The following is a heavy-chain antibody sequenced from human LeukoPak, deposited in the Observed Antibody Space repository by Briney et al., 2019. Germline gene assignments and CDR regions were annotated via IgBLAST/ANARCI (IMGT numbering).Heavy chain of an antibody. CDR3: ARDSDSSGYYYSFDP. Sequence: SETLSLTCTDSGGSISSYYWSWIRQPPGKGLEWIGYIYYSGSTNYNPSLKSRVTISVDTSKNQFSLRLSSVTAADTAVYYCARDSDSSGYYYSFDPWGQGTLVTVSS. CDR1: GGSISSYY. V-gene: IGHV4-59*01. J-gene: IGHJ5*02. CDR2: IYYSGST. D-gene: IGHD3-22*01.